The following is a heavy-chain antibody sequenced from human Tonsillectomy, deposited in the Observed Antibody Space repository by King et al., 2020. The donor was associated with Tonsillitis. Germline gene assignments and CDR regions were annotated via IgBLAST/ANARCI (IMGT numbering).Heavy chain of an antibody. V-gene: IGHV1-18*01. J-gene: IGHJ3*02. CDR2: ISAYNGNT. D-gene: IGHD3-22*01. CDR3: ARDEGYYDSSGYHAFDI. CDR1: GYSFISYG. Sequence: VQLVESGAEVKKPGASVKVSCKASGYSFISYGVSWARQAPGQGLEWMGWISAYNGNTNYAQKLQGRVTMTKDTSTGTAYMELRDLTSDDTAVYYCARDEGYYDSSGYHAFDIWGQGTMVTVSS.